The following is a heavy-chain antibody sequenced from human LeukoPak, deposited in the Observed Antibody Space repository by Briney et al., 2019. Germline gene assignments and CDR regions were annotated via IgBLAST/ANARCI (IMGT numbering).Heavy chain of an antibody. CDR2: IYYSGST. J-gene: IGHJ5*02. D-gene: IGHD6-13*01. V-gene: IGHV4-59*01. Sequence: SETLSLTCTVSGGSISSYYWSWIRQPPGKGLAWIGYIYYSGSTNYNPSLKSRVTISVDTSKNQFSLKLSSVTAADTAVYYCARGGSSWYEFDPWGQGTLVTVSS. CDR1: GGSISSYY. CDR3: ARGGSSWYEFDP.